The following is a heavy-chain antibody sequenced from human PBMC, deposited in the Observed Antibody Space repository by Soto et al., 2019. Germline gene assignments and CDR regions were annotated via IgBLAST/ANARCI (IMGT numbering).Heavy chain of an antibody. CDR2: ISSNGGST. V-gene: IGHV3-64D*06. D-gene: IGHD6-19*01. CDR3: VEYGPGRAAVAGTCAFDI. Sequence: GGSLRLSCSASGFTFSSYAMHWVRQAQGKGLEYVSAISSNGGSTYYADSMKGRFTISRDNSKNTLYLQMSSLRAEDTAVYYGVEYGPGRAAVAGTCAFDIWGQGTMVTVSS. J-gene: IGHJ3*02. CDR1: GFTFSSYA.